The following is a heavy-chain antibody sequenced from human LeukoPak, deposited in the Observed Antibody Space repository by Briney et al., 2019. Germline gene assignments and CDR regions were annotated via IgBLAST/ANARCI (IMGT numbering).Heavy chain of an antibody. CDR2: IYYSGST. V-gene: IGHV4-31*03. D-gene: IGHD6-13*01. J-gene: IGHJ4*02. CDR3: ARAKMDSSSWYPRHYFDY. Sequence: SQTLSLTCTVSGGSISSGGYYWSWIRQHPGKGLEWIGYIYYSGSTYYNPSLKSRVTISVDTSKNQFSLKLSSVTAADTAVYYCARAKMDSSSWYPRHYFDYWGQGTLVTVSS. CDR1: GGSISSGGYY.